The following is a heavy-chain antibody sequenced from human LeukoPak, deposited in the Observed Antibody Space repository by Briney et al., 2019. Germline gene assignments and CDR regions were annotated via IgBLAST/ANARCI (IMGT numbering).Heavy chain of an antibody. CDR2: IYYSGST. V-gene: IGHV4-39*01. D-gene: IGHD3-9*01. CDR3: ARRISIILTGPNPFDY. Sequence: SETLSLTCTVSGGSISSSNYSWGWIRQPPGKGLERIGSIYYSGSTYYNPSLKSRVTISVDTSKTQFSVKLSSVTAADRAVYYCARRISIILTGPNPFDYWGQGTLVTVSS. CDR1: GGSISSSNYS. J-gene: IGHJ4*02.